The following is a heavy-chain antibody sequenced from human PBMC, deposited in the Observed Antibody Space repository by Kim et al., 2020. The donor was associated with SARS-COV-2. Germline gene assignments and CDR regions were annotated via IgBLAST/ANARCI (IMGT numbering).Heavy chain of an antibody. V-gene: IGHV3-11*06. CDR3: ARDSGDSNSSDDC. Sequence: EGSLRLSCAASGFTFSDFYMNWIRQAPGKGLEWISYISNSNNYTKYADSVKGRFTISRDNAKKLLYLQMDRLRAEDSATYYCARDSGDSNSSDDCWGQGTLVTVSS. J-gene: IGHJ4*02. CDR1: GFTFSDFY. CDR2: ISNSNNYT. D-gene: IGHD6-6*01.